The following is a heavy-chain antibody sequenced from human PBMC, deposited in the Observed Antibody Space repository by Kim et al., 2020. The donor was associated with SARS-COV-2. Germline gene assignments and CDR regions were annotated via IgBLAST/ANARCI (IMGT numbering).Heavy chain of an antibody. CDR1: GGTFSSYA. J-gene: IGHJ5*02. Sequence: SVKVSCKASGGTFSSYAISWVRQAPGQGLEWMGGIIPIFGTANYAQKFQGRVTITADESTSTAYMELSSLRSEDTAVYYCARVIVDNWNDFTWFDPWGQGTLVTVSS. CDR3: ARVIVDNWNDFTWFDP. D-gene: IGHD1-1*01. V-gene: IGHV1-69*13. CDR2: IIPIFGTA.